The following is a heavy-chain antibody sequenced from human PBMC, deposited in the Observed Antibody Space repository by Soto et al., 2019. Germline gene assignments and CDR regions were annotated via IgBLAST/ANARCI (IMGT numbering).Heavy chain of an antibody. Sequence: SETLSLTCTVSGGSISSYYWSWIRQPPGKGLEWIGYIYYSGSTNYNPSLKSRVTISVDTSKYQFSLKLSSVTAADTAVYYCARWRSGYSGYDSGFDYWGQGTLVTVSS. D-gene: IGHD5-12*01. V-gene: IGHV4-59*01. J-gene: IGHJ4*02. CDR3: ARWRSGYSGYDSGFDY. CDR1: GGSISSYY. CDR2: IYYSGST.